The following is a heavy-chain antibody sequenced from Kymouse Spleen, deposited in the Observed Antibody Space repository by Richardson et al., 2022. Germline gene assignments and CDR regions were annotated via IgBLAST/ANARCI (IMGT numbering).Heavy chain of an antibody. V-gene: IGHV3-49*05. J-gene: IGHJ5*02. CDR1: GFTFGDYA. CDR3: TRAIYCSSTSCYDWFDP. Sequence: EVQLVESGGGLVKPGRSLRLSCTASGFTFGDYAMSWFRQAPGKGLEWVGFIRSKAYGGTTEYAASVKGRFTISRDDSKSIAYLQMNSLKTEDTAVYYCTRAIYCSSTSCYDWFDPWGQGTLVTVSS. D-gene: IGHD2-2*02. CDR2: IRSKAYGGTT.